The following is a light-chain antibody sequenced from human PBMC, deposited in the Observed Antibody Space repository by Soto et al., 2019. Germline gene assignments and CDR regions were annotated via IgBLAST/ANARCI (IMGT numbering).Light chain of an antibody. CDR1: QSISTF. V-gene: IGKV1-39*01. CDR3: QQGYRTPRT. Sequence: DIQMTQSPPSLSASVGDRVAITCRASQSISTFLNWYQQIPGKAPNLLIYGASILQGGVPSRFSGSGSGTDFTLTITSLQPEDSATYSCQQGYRTPRTFGQGTKVDIK. CDR2: GAS. J-gene: IGKJ1*01.